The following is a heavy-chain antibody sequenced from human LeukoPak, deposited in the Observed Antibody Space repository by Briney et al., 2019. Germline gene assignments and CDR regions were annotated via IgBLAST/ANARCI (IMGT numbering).Heavy chain of an antibody. D-gene: IGHD6-13*01. CDR2: IYHSGST. Sequence: RTSETLSLTCTVSGYSISSGYYWGWIRQPPGKGLEWIGSIYHSGSTYYNPSLKSRVTISVDTSKNQFSLKLSSVTAADTAVYYCARPSIHSSSWPDVDYWGQGTLVTVSS. J-gene: IGHJ4*02. CDR1: GYSISSGYY. V-gene: IGHV4-38-2*02. CDR3: ARPSIHSSSWPDVDY.